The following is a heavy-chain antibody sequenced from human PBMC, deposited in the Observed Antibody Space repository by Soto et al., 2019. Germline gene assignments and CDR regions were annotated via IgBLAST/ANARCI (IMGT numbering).Heavy chain of an antibody. CDR1: GFTFSSHA. D-gene: IGHD6-13*01. V-gene: IGHV3-23*01. J-gene: IGHJ6*02. CDR3: AKTKGIGYFYFYGMDV. Sequence: PVGSLRLSCASSGFTFSSHAMSWVRQAPGKGLEWVSSISGSGGSTYFADSVKGRFTISRDNSKNTLYLQMISLRAEDTAIYYCAKTKGIGYFYFYGMDVWGQGTTVTVSS. CDR2: ISGSGGST.